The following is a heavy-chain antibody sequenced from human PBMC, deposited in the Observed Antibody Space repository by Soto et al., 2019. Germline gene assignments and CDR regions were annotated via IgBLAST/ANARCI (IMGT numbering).Heavy chain of an antibody. CDR3: ARGYCSSTSCPKPQNWFDP. J-gene: IGHJ5*02. Sequence: GASVKVSCKASGYTFTSYGISWVRQAPGQGLEWMGWISAYNGNTNYAQKLQGRVTMTTDTSTSTAYMELRSLRSDDTAVYYCARGYCSSTSCPKPQNWFDPWGQGTLVTVPS. CDR2: ISAYNGNT. CDR1: GYTFTSYG. V-gene: IGHV1-18*01. D-gene: IGHD2-2*01.